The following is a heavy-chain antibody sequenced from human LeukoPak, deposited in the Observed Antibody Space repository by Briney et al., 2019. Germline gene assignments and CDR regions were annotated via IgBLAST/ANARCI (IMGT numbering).Heavy chain of an antibody. J-gene: IGHJ6*02. CDR2: IWYDGSNK. Sequence: GGSLRLSCAASGFTFSSYGMHWVRQAPGKGLEWVAVIWYDGSNKYYADSVKGRFTISRDNAKNSLYLQMNSLRAEDTAVYYCARDLDDSSGYYYAPPFYYYYGMDVWGQGTTVTVSS. D-gene: IGHD3-22*01. CDR1: GFTFSSYG. V-gene: IGHV3-33*01. CDR3: ARDLDDSSGYYYAPPFYYYYGMDV.